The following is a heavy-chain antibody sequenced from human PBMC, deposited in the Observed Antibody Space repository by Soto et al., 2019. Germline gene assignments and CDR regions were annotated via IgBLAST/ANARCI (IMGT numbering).Heavy chain of an antibody. D-gene: IGHD2-15*01. J-gene: IGHJ3*02. CDR3: ARRRGPERDCSVGSCYSRRDAFDM. CDR2: ISSSYSYI. V-gene: IGHV3-21*02. Sequence: EVQLVESGGGLVKPGGSLRLSCAAYGFTFSSYSMNWVRQAPGKRLEWVSSISSSYSYISYADSVQGRFTISRDNAQNSLYLEMNSLRAEDTAVYYCARRRGPERDCSVGSCYSRRDAFDMWGQGTMVTVSS. CDR1: GFTFSSYS.